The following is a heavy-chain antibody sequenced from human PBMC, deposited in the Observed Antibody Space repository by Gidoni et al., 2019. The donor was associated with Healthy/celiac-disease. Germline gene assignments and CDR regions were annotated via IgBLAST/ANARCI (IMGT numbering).Heavy chain of an antibody. V-gene: IGHV3-23*01. CDR2: ISGSGGST. D-gene: IGHD4-17*01. CDR1: GFTFRSYG. Sequence: EGPLLESGGGLVPPGGFLRPPCAASGFTFRSYGMSWGRQAPGKGLEWVSAISGSGGSTYYADSVKGRFTISRDNSKNTLYLQMNSLRAEDTAVYYCAKYNYGDYDCAFDIWGQGTMVTVSS. CDR3: AKYNYGDYDCAFDI. J-gene: IGHJ3*02.